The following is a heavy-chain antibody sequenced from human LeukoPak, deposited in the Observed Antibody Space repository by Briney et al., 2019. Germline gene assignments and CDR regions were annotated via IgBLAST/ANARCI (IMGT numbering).Heavy chain of an antibody. V-gene: IGHV4-59*08. CDR3: ARHVWLQPFDY. CDR2: IYYSGST. D-gene: IGHD3-9*01. CDR1: GGSMNSYY. J-gene: IGHJ4*02. Sequence: PSETLSLTCSVSGGSMNSYYWSWIRQSPGKGLEWIGYIYYSGSTNYNPSLKSRVTISVDTSKNQFSLKLSRVTAADTAVYYCARHVWLQPFDYWGQGTLVTVSS.